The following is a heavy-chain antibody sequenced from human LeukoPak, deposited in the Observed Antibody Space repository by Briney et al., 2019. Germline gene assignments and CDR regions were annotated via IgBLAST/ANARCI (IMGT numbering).Heavy chain of an antibody. V-gene: IGHV3-23*01. CDR2: ISGSGGST. D-gene: IGHD4-11*01. Sequence: GGSLRLSCAASGVTFSSYSMSWVRQPPGKGLEWVSAISGSGGSTYYADSVKGRFTISRDNSKNTLYLQMNSLRAEDTAVYYCAREVRQSRPKYFDYWGEGTLVTVSS. CDR3: AREVRQSRPKYFDY. CDR1: GVTFSSYS. J-gene: IGHJ4*02.